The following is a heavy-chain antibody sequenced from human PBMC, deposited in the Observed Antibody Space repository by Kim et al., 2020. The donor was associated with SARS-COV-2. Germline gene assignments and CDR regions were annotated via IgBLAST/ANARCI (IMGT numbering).Heavy chain of an antibody. D-gene: IGHD6-13*01. CDR3: ARGGGGSSWYDY. CDR1: GGSFSGYY. CDR2: INHSGST. Sequence: SETLSLTCAVYGGSFSGYYCSWIRQPPGKGLEWIGEINHSGSTNYNPSLKSRVTISVDTSKNQFSLKLSSVTAADTAVYYCARGGGGSSWYDYWGQGTLVTVSS. J-gene: IGHJ4*02. V-gene: IGHV4-34*01.